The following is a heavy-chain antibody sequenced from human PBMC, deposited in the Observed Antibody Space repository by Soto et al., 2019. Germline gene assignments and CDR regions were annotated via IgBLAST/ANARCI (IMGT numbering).Heavy chain of an antibody. J-gene: IGHJ4*02. V-gene: IGHV3-23*01. CDR1: GFTFSSYA. CDR2: ISGSGGST. D-gene: IGHD2-21*02. Sequence: PGGSLRLSCAASGFTFSSYAMSWVRQAPGKGLEWVSAISGSGGSTYYADSVKGRFTISRDNSKNTLYLQMNSLRAEDTAVYYCAKVAPAVVTAILLYYFDYWGQGTLVTVSS. CDR3: AKVAPAVVTAILLYYFDY.